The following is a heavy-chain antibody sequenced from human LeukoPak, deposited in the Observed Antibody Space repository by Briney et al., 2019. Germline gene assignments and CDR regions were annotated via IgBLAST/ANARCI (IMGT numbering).Heavy chain of an antibody. CDR1: GYTFTGYY. J-gene: IGHJ3*02. Sequence: ASVKVSCKASGYTFTGYYMHWVRQAPGQGLGWRGWINPNSGGTNYAQKFQGRVTMTRDTSISTAYMELSRLRSDDTAVYYCARYCSSTSCFDAFDIWGQGTMVTVSS. CDR3: ARYCSSTSCFDAFDI. D-gene: IGHD2-2*01. CDR2: INPNSGGT. V-gene: IGHV1-2*02.